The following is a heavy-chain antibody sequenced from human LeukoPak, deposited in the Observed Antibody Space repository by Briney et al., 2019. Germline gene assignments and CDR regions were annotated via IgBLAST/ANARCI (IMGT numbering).Heavy chain of an antibody. CDR2: TSSSSNTI. CDR1: GFTFSSYS. CDR3: ARAVTVVTRGGLVFDY. J-gene: IGHJ4*02. Sequence: GGSLRLSCAASGFTFSSYSMNWVRQAPGKGLEWVSYTSSSSNTIYYADSVKGRFTISRDNAKNSLFLRMNSLRDEDTSVYYCARAVTVVTRGGLVFDYWGQGTLVTVSS. D-gene: IGHD2-21*02. V-gene: IGHV3-48*02.